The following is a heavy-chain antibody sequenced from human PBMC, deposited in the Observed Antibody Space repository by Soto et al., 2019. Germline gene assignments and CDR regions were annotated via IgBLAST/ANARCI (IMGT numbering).Heavy chain of an antibody. V-gene: IGHV3-21*01. CDR3: AREYTAWPLAYGLDV. Sequence: GGSLRLSCVGSGFTFSTHSINWVRQAPGKGLEWVSSISSRSDIYYADSVKGRFTISRDNAKNSVSLQMNSLRAEDTAVYYCAREYTAWPLAYGLDVWGQGTTVTVSS. D-gene: IGHD2-2*02. CDR1: GFTFSTHS. J-gene: IGHJ6*02. CDR2: ISSRSDI.